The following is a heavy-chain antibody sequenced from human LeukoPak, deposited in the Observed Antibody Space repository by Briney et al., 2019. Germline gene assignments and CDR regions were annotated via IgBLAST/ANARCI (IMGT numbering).Heavy chain of an antibody. V-gene: IGHV3-48*03. CDR2: ISSSGSTI. J-gene: IGHJ4*02. Sequence: GGSLRLSCAASGFTFSSYEMNWVRQAPGKGLEWVSYISSSGSTIYYADSVKGRFTISRDNAENSLYLQMNSLRAEDTAVYYCARAALYVPQQQLDDWGQGTLVTVSS. CDR1: GFTFSSYE. CDR3: ARAALYVPQQQLDD. D-gene: IGHD6-13*01.